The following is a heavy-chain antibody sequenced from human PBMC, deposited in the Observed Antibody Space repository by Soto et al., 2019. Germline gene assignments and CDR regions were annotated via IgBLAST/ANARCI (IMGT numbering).Heavy chain of an antibody. Sequence: QVQLVESGGGVVQPGRSLRLSCAASGFTFSSYGMHWVRQAPGEGLEWVAVIWYDGSNKYYADSVKGRFTISRDNSKNTLYLQMNSLRAEDTAVYYCARIPDKIRGVMGAFDIWGQGTMVTVSS. D-gene: IGHD3-10*01. J-gene: IGHJ3*02. CDR1: GFTFSSYG. CDR3: ARIPDKIRGVMGAFDI. CDR2: IWYDGSNK. V-gene: IGHV3-33*01.